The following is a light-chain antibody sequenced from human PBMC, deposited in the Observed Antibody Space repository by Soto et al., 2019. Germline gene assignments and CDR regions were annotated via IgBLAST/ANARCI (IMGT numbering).Light chain of an antibody. CDR1: QSVSSN. Sequence: EVVVTQSPATLSVSPGERATLSCRASQSVSSNLAWYQQKPGQAPRILMYDASTRATGISARFSGSGSGTEFTLTISSLQSEDFATYYCQQYNSYLITFGQGTRLEIK. V-gene: IGKV3-15*01. J-gene: IGKJ5*01. CDR2: DAS. CDR3: QQYNSYLIT.